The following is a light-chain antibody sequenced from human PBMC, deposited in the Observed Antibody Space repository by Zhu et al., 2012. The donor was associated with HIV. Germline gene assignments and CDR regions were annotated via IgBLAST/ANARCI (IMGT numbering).Light chain of an antibody. Sequence: EIVMTQSPATLSVSPGEGATLSCRASQSVGSNLAWYQQKPGQAPRLFIYDASNRASGIPARFTGSGSGTDFTLTISSLEPEDFAIYYCQLRDDWSWTFGQGPRWRSN. CDR1: QSVGSN. J-gene: IGKJ1*01. V-gene: IGKV3-11*01. CDR2: DAS. CDR3: QLRDDWSWT.